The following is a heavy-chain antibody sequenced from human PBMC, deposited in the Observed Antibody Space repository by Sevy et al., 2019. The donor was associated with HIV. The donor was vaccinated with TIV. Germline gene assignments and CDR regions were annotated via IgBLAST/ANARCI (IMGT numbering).Heavy chain of an antibody. CDR1: GFTFSTYD. D-gene: IGHD6-13*01. V-gene: IGHV3-13*01. CDR3: ARASTAAGYKSGPIDAFDI. CDR2: IGTLLDT. J-gene: IGHJ3*02. Sequence: GGSLRLSCAASGFTFSTYDMHWVRQVTGKGLEWVSGIGTLLDTYYPGSVKGRFIISRDNAKNSLYLQMNSLRAGDTAVYYCARASTAAGYKSGPIDAFDIWGQGTMVTVSS.